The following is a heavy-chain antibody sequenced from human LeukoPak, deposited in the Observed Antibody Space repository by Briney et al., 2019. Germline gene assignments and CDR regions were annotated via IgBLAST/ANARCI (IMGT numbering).Heavy chain of an antibody. V-gene: IGHV4-34*01. CDR2: INHSGST. Sequence: SETLSLTCAVYGGSFSGYYWSWIRQPPGKGLEWIGEINHSGSTNYNPSLKIRVTISVDTSKNQFSLKLSSVTAADTAVYYCARKVVGATPPAFDIWGQGTMVTVSS. CDR1: GGSFSGYY. D-gene: IGHD1-26*01. J-gene: IGHJ3*02. CDR3: ARKVVGATPPAFDI.